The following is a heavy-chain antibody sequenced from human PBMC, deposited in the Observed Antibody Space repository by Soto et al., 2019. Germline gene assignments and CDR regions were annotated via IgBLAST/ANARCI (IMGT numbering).Heavy chain of an antibody. CDR3: AGESGGATATLDYYYFYMDV. V-gene: IGHV1-2*04. CDR1: GDSFNDYY. D-gene: IGHD5-12*01. J-gene: IGHJ6*03. CDR2: INPNGGVT. Sequence: QVQLVQSGAEVRKPGASVTVSCRSSGDSFNDYYIHWVRQAPGQGFEWMGWINPNGGVTKYAQKSQGWVSMTRDTSIRTAYMQLSRLRSDDTAVYYCAGESGGATATLDYYYFYMDVWGTGTTVTVSS.